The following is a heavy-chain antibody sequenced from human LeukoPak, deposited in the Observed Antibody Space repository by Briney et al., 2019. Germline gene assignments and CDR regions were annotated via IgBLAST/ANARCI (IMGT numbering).Heavy chain of an antibody. V-gene: IGHV3-11*01. CDR1: GFDFSNSF. J-gene: IGHJ4*02. Sequence: GGSLRLSCTASGFDFSNSFMSWVRQAPGKGLEWISYISSKSTNIYYADSVKGRFTISRDNGKNTVYLQMNNLRVDDTAVFYCGKGSLAVAATFLDFWGQGALVTVSS. D-gene: IGHD6-19*01. CDR2: ISSKSTNI. CDR3: GKGSLAVAATFLDF.